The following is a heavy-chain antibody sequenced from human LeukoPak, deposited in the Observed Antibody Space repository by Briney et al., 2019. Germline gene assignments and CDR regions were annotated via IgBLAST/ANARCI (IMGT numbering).Heavy chain of an antibody. CDR2: INHSGST. CDR1: GGSFSGYY. D-gene: IGHD3-9*01. J-gene: IGHJ4*02. V-gene: IGHV4-34*01. Sequence: KPSETLSLTCAVYGGSFSGYYWSWIRPPPGKGLEWIGEINHSGSTNYNPSLKSRVTISVDTSKNQFSLKLSSVTAADTAVYYCARATGGILSLWGQGTLVTVSS. CDR3: ARATGGILSL.